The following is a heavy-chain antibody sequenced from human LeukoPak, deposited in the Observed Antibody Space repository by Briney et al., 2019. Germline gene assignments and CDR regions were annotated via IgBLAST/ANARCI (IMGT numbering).Heavy chain of an antibody. V-gene: IGHV3-23*01. J-gene: IGHJ4*02. CDR1: GFTLSNYA. CDR3: AKDRSIAAAANYFDY. CDR2: ISGSGVGT. D-gene: IGHD6-13*01. Sequence: GGSLRLSCAASGFTLSNYAMSWGRQSPGTGLEWVSTISGSGVGTYYADSVKGRFTISRDNSKNKLYLQVNSLRAEDKAVYYCAKDRSIAAAANYFDYWGQGTLVTVSS.